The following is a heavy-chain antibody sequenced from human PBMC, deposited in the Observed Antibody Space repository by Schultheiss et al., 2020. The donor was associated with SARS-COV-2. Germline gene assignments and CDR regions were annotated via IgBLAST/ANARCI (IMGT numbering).Heavy chain of an antibody. J-gene: IGHJ4*02. Sequence: GGSLRLSCAASGFTFSSYAMSWVRQAPGKGLEWVGRIKSKTDGGTTDYAAPVKGRFTISRDDSKNTLYLQMNSLKTEDTAVYYCTYHYYGSGSYYSDYWGQGTLVTVSS. CDR3: TYHYYGSGSYYSDY. V-gene: IGHV3-15*01. CDR2: IKSKTDGGTT. D-gene: IGHD3-10*01. CDR1: GFTFSSYA.